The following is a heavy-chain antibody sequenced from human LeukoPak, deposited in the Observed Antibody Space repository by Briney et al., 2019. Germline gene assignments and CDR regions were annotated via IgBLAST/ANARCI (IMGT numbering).Heavy chain of an antibody. J-gene: IGHJ4*02. CDR3: ARRGGSGIMSH. D-gene: IGHD3-10*01. Sequence: PSQTLSLTCAVSGGSISSGGYSWSWIRQSPGKGLEWIGYIHYSGSTNYNPSLKSRVTISVDTSKNQFSLKLSPVTAADTAVYYCARRGGSGIMSHWGQGTLVTVSS. CDR1: GGSISSGGYS. CDR2: IHYSGST. V-gene: IGHV4-30-4*07.